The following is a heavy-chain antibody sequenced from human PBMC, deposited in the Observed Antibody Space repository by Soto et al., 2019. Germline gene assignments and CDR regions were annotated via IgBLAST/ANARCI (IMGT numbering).Heavy chain of an antibody. CDR2: ISAYNGNT. CDR3: ARGRIQLWPPYYYYGMDV. CDR1: GYTFTSYG. Sequence: ASVKVSCKASGYTFTSYGISWVRQAPGQGLEWMGWISAYNGNTNYAQKLQGRVTMTTDTSTSTAYMELRSLRSDDTAVYYCARGRIQLWPPYYYYGMDVWGQGTTVTVSS. D-gene: IGHD5-18*01. V-gene: IGHV1-18*01. J-gene: IGHJ6*02.